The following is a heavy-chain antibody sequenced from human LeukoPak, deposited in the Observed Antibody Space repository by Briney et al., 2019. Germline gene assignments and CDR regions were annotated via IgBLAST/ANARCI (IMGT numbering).Heavy chain of an antibody. CDR1: GVTFSTFP. CDR3: ARVGRVSIYPSYMDV. D-gene: IGHD6-6*01. Sequence: PGTSLRLSCEASGVTFSTFPMHWVRQTPDKRLEWVAVISDDGRDTYYADSVKGRFTISRDNSKNTLYLQMNSLSPEDTAVVYCARVGRVSIYPSYMDVWGKGTTVTVSS. J-gene: IGHJ6*03. CDR2: ISDDGRDT. V-gene: IGHV3-30*04.